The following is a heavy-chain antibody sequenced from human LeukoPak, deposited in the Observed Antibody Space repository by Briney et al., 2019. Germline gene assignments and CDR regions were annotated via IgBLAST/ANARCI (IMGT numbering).Heavy chain of an antibody. V-gene: IGHV3-7*04. CDR3: ARDFRNSYGPTSYYFDY. CDR1: GFTFSNYW. CDR2: IKQDGSEM. Sequence: QPGGSLRLSCAASGFTFSNYWMNWVRQAPGKELEWVANIKQDGSEMYSVDSVKGRFTISRGNAKNSLYLQMNSLRAEDTAVYYCARDFRNSYGPTSYYFDYWGQGTLVTVSS. J-gene: IGHJ4*02. D-gene: IGHD5-18*01.